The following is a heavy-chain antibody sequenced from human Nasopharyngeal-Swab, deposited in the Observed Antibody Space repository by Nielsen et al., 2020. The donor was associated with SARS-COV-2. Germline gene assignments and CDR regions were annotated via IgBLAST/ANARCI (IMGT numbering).Heavy chain of an antibody. J-gene: IGHJ5*02. CDR3: ARESQGTRWS. CDR1: GDSFSSNTAA. CDR2: TWYRSKWHY. D-gene: IGHD2-15*01. V-gene: IGHV6-1*01. Sequence: SCAISGDSFSSNTAAWSCIRPSPSRGLEWLGRTWYRSKWHYDYAESVKSSITINPDTTKNQFYLQLNSVTPEDTAVYYCARESQGTRWSWGQGTLVTVSS.